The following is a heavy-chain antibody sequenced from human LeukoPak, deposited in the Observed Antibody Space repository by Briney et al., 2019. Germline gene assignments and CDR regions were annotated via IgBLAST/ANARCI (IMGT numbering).Heavy chain of an antibody. V-gene: IGHV3-21*01. J-gene: IGHJ4*02. D-gene: IGHD2-15*01. CDR1: GFTFSSYS. CDR2: VSTGSRDI. CDR3: AREGGYCYGDSCRYFDY. Sequence: GGSLRLSCAASGFTFSSYSMNWVRQAPGKGLEWVSSVSTGSRDIYYADSVKGRFTISRDPAKNSLYLQMNSLRAEDTAVYYCAREGGYCYGDSCRYFDYWGQGTLVTVSS.